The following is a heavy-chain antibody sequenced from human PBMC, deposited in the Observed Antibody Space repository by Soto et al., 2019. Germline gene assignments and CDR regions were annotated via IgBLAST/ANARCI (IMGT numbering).Heavy chain of an antibody. D-gene: IGHD1-26*01. CDR2: INPNSGNT. V-gene: IGHV1-8*01. J-gene: IGHJ4*02. Sequence: ASVKVSCKASGYTFTSYDINWVRLATGQGREWMGWINPNSGNTAYAQKFQGRVTMTRNTSISTAYMELSRLRSEDTAVYYCARERWERTFDYWGQGTLVTVSS. CDR1: GYTFTSYD. CDR3: ARERWERTFDY.